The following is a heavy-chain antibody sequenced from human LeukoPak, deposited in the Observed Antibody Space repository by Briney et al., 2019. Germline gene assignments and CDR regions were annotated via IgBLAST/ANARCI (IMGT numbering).Heavy chain of an antibody. V-gene: IGHV3-20*04. CDR1: GFIFDDYG. CDR3: ARAHYSGSFGY. J-gene: IGHJ4*02. Sequence: GGSLRLSCAASGFIFDDYGMSWVRHAPGKGLEWVSGINWSGGSTGYADSVKGRFTISRDNAKNSLYLQMNSLRAEDTALYYCARAHYSGSFGYWGQGTLVTVSS. D-gene: IGHD1-26*01. CDR2: INWSGGST.